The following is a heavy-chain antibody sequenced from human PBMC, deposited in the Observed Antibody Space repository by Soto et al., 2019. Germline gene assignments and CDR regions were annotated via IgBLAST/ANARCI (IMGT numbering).Heavy chain of an antibody. CDR2: ISGSGGRT. D-gene: IGHD3-22*01. Sequence: GGSLRLSCAASGFTFSSYAMSWVRQAPGKGLEWVSAISGSGGRTYYADSVKGRFTISRDNSKNTLYLQMNSLRAEDTAVYYCAKVHYDSSGYYPLSFDFWGQGTLVTVSS. CDR3: AKVHYDSSGYYPLSFDF. CDR1: GFTFSSYA. V-gene: IGHV3-23*01. J-gene: IGHJ4*02.